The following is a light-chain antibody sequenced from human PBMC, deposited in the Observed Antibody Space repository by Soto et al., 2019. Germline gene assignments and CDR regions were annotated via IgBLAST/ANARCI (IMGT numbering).Light chain of an antibody. V-gene: IGKV3-20*01. CDR1: QSVSSSY. CDR2: GAS. J-gene: IGKJ5*01. CDR3: QQANIFPIT. Sequence: EIVLTQSPGTLSLSPGERATLSCRASQSVSSSYLAWYQQKPGQAPRLLIYGASSRATGIPDRFSGSGSGTDFTLTISSLQPEDFATYYCQQANIFPITFGQGTRLEIK.